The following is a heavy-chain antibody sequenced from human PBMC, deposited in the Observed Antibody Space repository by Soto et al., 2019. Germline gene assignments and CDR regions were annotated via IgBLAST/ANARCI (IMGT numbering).Heavy chain of an antibody. CDR3: ARGKASMTTVTTPYYYYYYGMDV. CDR1: GGTFRSYA. D-gene: IGHD4-17*01. Sequence: SVKVSCKASGGTFRSYAISWVRQAPGQGLEWMGGIIPIFGTANYAQKFQGRVTITADKSTSTAYMELSSLRSEDTAVYYCARGKASMTTVTTPYYYYYYGMDVWGQGTTVTVSS. J-gene: IGHJ6*02. CDR2: IIPIFGTA. V-gene: IGHV1-69*06.